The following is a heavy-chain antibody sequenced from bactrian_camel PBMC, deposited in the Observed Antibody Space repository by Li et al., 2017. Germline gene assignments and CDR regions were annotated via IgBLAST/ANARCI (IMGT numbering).Heavy chain of an antibody. V-gene: IGHV3S67*01. CDR3: DTAMYYCAADRSKLAFAIGRGRSASY. CDR2: IGIGRSSA. Sequence: VQLVESGGGSVQAGGSLRLSCSASEYALTRAAWFRQAPGKAREAVAHIGIGRSSAIDYADSVKGRFTISRDNAKNTQYLQMNSLNLTMNSLKPEDTAMYYCAADRSKLAFAIGRGRSASYWGRGTQVTVS. D-gene: IGHD3*01. J-gene: IGHJ4*01. CDR1: EYALTRAA.